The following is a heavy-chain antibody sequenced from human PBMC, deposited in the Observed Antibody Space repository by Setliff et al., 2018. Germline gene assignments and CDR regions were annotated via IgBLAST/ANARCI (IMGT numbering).Heavy chain of an antibody. CDR1: GYTFTSYG. CDR3: ARGYSSSWQSRMGFDP. CDR2: ISAYNGNT. Sequence: ASVKVSWKASGYTFTSYGISWVRQAPGQGLEWMGWISAYNGNTNYAQKLQGRVTMTTDTSTSTAYMELRSLRSDDTAVYYCARGYSSSWQSRMGFDPWGQGTLVTVSS. J-gene: IGHJ5*02. V-gene: IGHV1-18*01. D-gene: IGHD6-13*01.